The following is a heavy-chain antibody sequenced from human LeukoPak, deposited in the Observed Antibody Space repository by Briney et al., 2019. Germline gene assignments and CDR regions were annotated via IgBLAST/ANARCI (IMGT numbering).Heavy chain of an antibody. D-gene: IGHD1-26*01. CDR1: GYSFTNYW. CDR2: IYPCDSET. Sequence: GESLKISCKGSGYSFTNYWIGWVRQMPGEGLEWMGLIYPCDSETRYSPSFQGQVIISVDKSISNAYLQWSSLKASDTAMYYCARRRGSAERIDYWGQGTLVTVSS. J-gene: IGHJ4*02. CDR3: ARRRGSAERIDY. V-gene: IGHV5-51*01.